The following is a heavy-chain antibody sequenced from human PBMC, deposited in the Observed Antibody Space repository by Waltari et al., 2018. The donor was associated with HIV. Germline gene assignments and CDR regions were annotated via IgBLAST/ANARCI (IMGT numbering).Heavy chain of an antibody. Sequence: QVQLVQSGAEVKKPGSSVKVSCKASGGTFTSYAISWVRQAPGQGLEWMGGIIPIFGTANYAQKFQGRVTITADESTSTAYMELSSLRSEDTAVYYCARGSFTPIVGATTFDAHFDYWGQGTLVTVSS. D-gene: IGHD1-26*01. CDR1: GGTFTSYA. CDR3: ARGSFTPIVGATTFDAHFDY. V-gene: IGHV1-69*01. J-gene: IGHJ4*02. CDR2: IIPIFGTA.